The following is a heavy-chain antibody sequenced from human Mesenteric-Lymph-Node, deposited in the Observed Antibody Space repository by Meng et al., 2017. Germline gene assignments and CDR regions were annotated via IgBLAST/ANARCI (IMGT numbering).Heavy chain of an antibody. V-gene: IGHV4-30-4*01. CDR2: MDYRGST. CDR3: ARDGSSSSLFH. D-gene: IGHD6-13*01. Sequence: QVQMQETGPGWVKPSQTLSLTCTGSGDSISSGEYFWSWIRQPPGKGLEWIGYMDYRGSTFYNPSLKSRVTISVDKSKNQFSLKLSSVTAADTAVYYCARDGSSSSLFHWGQGTLVTVSS. J-gene: IGHJ4*02. CDR1: GDSISSGEYF.